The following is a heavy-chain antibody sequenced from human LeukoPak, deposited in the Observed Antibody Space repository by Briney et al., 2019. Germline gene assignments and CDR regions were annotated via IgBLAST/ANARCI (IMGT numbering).Heavy chain of an antibody. D-gene: IGHD6-19*01. CDR2: ISHSGGTT. CDR3: AKDAFSFLKSAWYFFDS. CDR1: GFTFNNYA. V-gene: IGHV3-23*01. Sequence: GGSLRLSCAASGFTFNNYAMSWVRQAPGKGLEWVSGISHSGGTTYYPDSAKGRFTISRDNSKNSLYLQVNSLRAEDTAVYYCAKDAFSFLKSAWYFFDSWGQGTLVSVSS. J-gene: IGHJ4*02.